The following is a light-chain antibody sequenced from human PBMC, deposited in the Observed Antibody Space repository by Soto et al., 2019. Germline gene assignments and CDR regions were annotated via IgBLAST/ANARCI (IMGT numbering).Light chain of an antibody. CDR1: QSISNN. CDR3: QRSDSSPST. Sequence: VMARSPPTSSVSPGERATLSCRASQSISNNLAWYQQKPGENARLLIYGASSRATGIPARFRGSGSGTDFTLTIRRLEPEDFAVYCCQRSDSSPSTFGRVTKLDIK. V-gene: IGKV3-15*01. J-gene: IGKJ1*01. CDR2: GAS.